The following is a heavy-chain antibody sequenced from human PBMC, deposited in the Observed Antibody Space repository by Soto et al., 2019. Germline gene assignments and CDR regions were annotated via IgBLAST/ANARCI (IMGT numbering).Heavy chain of an antibody. CDR1: GFTFSSDW. V-gene: IGHV3-48*02. CDR3: ARDNVVVPAAMLTPDDAFDI. CDR2: ISSSSSTI. Sequence: GGSLRLSCEASGFTFSSDWMHWGRQAPGKGLEWVSYISSSSSTIYYADSVKGRFTISRDNAKNSLYLQMNSLRDEDTAVYYCARDNVVVPAAMLTPDDAFDIWGQGTMVTVSS. D-gene: IGHD2-2*01. J-gene: IGHJ3*02.